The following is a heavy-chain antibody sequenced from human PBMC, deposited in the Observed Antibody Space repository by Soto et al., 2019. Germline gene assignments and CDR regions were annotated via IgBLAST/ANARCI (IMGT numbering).Heavy chain of an antibody. CDR1: GYTFTGYY. Sequence: ASVKVSCKASGYTFTGYYMHWVRQAPGQGLEWMGWINPNSGCTNYAQKFQGWVTMTRDTSISTAYMELSRLRSDYTAVDYCARALGFYGSGSYTYYYYYGMDVWGQGTTVTVSS. V-gene: IGHV1-2*04. CDR3: ARALGFYGSGSYTYYYYYGMDV. CDR2: INPNSGCT. D-gene: IGHD3-10*01. J-gene: IGHJ6*02.